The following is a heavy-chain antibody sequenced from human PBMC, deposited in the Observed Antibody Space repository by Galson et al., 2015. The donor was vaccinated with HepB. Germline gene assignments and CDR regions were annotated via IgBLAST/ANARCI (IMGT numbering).Heavy chain of an antibody. V-gene: IGHV1-18*04. CDR3: ARDRDYRFDY. Sequence: SVKVSCKASGYTFTSNAISWVRQTPRHSLEYLGWISACGGNTKYAQKFQGRITLTRDTSTSTAYVELRSLRSDDTAVYYCARDRDYRFDYCGQGTLVTASS. D-gene: IGHD4/OR15-4a*01. CDR1: GYTFTSNA. CDR2: ISACGGNT. J-gene: IGHJ4*02.